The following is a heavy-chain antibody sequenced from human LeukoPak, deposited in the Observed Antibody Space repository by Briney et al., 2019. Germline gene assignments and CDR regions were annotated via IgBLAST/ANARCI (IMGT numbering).Heavy chain of an antibody. D-gene: IGHD6-19*01. CDR3: VKSGGYGLIDY. Sequence: SETLSLTCTVSGGSISSSSYYWGWIRQPPGKGLEWIGSIYYSGSTYYNPSLKSRVTISIDMSKNQFSLRLSSVTAADTAMYYCVKSGGYGLIDYWGQGTLVTVSS. CDR1: GGSISSSSYY. J-gene: IGHJ4*02. V-gene: IGHV4-39*01. CDR2: IYYSGST.